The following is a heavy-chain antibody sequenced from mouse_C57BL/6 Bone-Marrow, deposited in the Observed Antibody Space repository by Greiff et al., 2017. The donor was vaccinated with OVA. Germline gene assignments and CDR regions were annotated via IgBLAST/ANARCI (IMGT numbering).Heavy chain of an antibody. CDR2: LSSGGDYI. V-gene: IGHV5-9-1*02. Sequence: EVHLVESGEGLVKPGGSLKLSCAASGFTFSSYAMSWVRQTPEKRLEWVAYLSSGGDYIYYADTVKGRFTISRDNARNTLYLQMSSLKSEDTAMYYCTREGYYGSSLDYWGQGTTLTVSS. CDR1: GFTFSSYA. D-gene: IGHD1-1*01. J-gene: IGHJ2*01. CDR3: TREGYYGSSLDY.